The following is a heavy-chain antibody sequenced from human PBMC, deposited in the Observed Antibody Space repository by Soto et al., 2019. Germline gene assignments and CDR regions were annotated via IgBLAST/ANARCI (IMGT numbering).Heavy chain of an antibody. J-gene: IGHJ4*02. V-gene: IGHV3-21*01. CDR3: AREDSSGWYYYFDY. CDR1: GFTFSSYS. Sequence: EVQLVESGGGLVQPGGSLRLSCAASGFTFSSYSMNWVRQAPGKGLEWVSSISSSSSYIYYADSVKGRFTISRDNAKNSLYLQMNSLRAEDTAVYYCAREDSSGWYYYFDYWGQGTLVTVSS. CDR2: ISSSSSYI. D-gene: IGHD6-19*01.